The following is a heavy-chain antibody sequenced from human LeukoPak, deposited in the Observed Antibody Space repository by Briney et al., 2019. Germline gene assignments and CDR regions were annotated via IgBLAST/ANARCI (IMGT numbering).Heavy chain of an antibody. V-gene: IGHV4-31*02. J-gene: IGHJ4*02. D-gene: IGHD4-11*01. CDR3: ARVKFYSWIDY. Sequence: SWIRQHPGKGLEWIGYSNYSGSTYYNPSLKSRVTISVDTSKNRFSLKLSSVTAADTAVYYCARVKFYSWIDYWGQGTLVTVSS. CDR2: SNYSGST.